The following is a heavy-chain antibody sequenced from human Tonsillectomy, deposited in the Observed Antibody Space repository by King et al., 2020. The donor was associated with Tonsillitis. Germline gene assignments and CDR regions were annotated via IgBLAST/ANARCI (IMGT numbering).Heavy chain of an antibody. V-gene: IGHV3-21*01. D-gene: IGHD3-10*01. CDR3: ARDEGSGSYYNPLDYYYYYGMDV. CDR1: GFTFSSYS. CDR2: ISSSSSYI. J-gene: IGHJ6*02. Sequence: VQLVESGGGLVKPGGSLRLSCAASGFTFSSYSMNWVRQAPGKGLEWVSSISSSSSYIYYADSVKGRFTISRDNAKNSLYLQMNSLRAEDTAVYYCARDEGSGSYYNPLDYYYYYGMDVWGQGTTVTVSS.